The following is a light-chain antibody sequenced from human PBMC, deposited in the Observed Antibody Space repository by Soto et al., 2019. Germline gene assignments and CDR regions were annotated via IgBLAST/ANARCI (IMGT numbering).Light chain of an antibody. CDR2: AAT. Sequence: DIQMTQSPSSLSASVGDRVTITCRASQGINFYLAWYQQKPWKAPKSLIYAATNVESGVTSRFSGSGSGTHSTLTINDLEPEDFATYFCQQYYTYPYTFGQGTKLEI. V-gene: IGKV1-16*01. CDR1: QGINFY. CDR3: QQYYTYPYT. J-gene: IGKJ2*01.